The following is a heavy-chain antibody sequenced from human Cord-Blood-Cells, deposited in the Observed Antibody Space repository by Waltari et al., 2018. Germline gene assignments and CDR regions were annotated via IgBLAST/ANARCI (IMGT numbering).Heavy chain of an antibody. Sequence: QVQLVQSGAEVKKPGASVKVSCKASGYTFTSYYMHWVRQAPGQGLEWMGIIHPSGGSTSYAQKFQGSVTMTRDTSTSTVYMELSSLRSEDTAVYYCAREAGAAAALDYWGQGTLVTVSS. J-gene: IGHJ4*02. D-gene: IGHD2-2*01. V-gene: IGHV1-46*01. CDR2: IHPSGGST. CDR1: GYTFTSYY. CDR3: AREAGAAAALDY.